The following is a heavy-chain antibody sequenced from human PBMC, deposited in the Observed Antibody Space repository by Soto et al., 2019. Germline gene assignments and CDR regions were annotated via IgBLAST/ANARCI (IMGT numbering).Heavy chain of an antibody. J-gene: IGHJ2*01. D-gene: IGHD5-12*01. CDR3: AGDWRRSGGYNRPTLYFDL. CDR2: IRTTGTTL. V-gene: IGHV3-48*03. Sequence: DVQLVDSGGGLVQPGGSLRLSCAASGFSLSDHEMHWVRQAPGKGLEWISYIRTTGTTLYYADSVKGRFTISRDNAKNSFYLQMNSLRPEDTAMYYCAGDWRRSGGYNRPTLYFDLWGRGTLVTVSS. CDR1: GFSLSDHE.